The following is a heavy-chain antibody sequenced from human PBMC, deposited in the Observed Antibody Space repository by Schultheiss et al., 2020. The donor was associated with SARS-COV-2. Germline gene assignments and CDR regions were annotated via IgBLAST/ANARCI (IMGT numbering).Heavy chain of an antibody. J-gene: IGHJ3*02. D-gene: IGHD2-15*01. CDR2: ISSSSSTI. Sequence: GGSLRLSCAASGFTFSSYSMNWVRQAPGKGLEWVSYISSSSSTIYYADSVKGRFTISRDNSKNTLYLQMNSLRAEDTAVYYCAKDFNGWCSGGSCYSGDAFDIWGQGTMVTVSS. CDR1: GFTFSSYS. CDR3: AKDFNGWCSGGSCYSGDAFDI. V-gene: IGHV3-48*01.